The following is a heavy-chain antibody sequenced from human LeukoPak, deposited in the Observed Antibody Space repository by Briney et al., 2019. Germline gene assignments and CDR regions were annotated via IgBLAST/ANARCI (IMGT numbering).Heavy chain of an antibody. CDR1: GGSISSSSYY. D-gene: IGHD2-15*01. CDR3: ARRPTCSGGSCYSGFDY. CDR2: IYYSGST. Sequence: PETLSLTCTVSGGSISSSSYYWGWIRQPPGKGLEWIGSIYYSGSTYYNPSLKSRVTISVDTSKNQFSLKLSSVTAADTAVYYCARRPTCSGGSCYSGFDYWGQGTLVTVSS. J-gene: IGHJ4*02. V-gene: IGHV4-39*01.